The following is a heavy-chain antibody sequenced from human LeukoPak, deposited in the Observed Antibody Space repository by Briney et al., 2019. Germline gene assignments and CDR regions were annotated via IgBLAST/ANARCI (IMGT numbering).Heavy chain of an antibody. CDR1: GYTFTSYA. D-gene: IGHD3-3*01. V-gene: IGHV7-4-1*02. CDR3: AREGGYDFWSGHRRFDP. J-gene: IGHJ5*02. CDR2: INTNTGNP. Sequence: ASVKVSCKASGYTFTSYAMNWVRQAPGQGLEWMGWINTNTGNPTYAQGFTGRFVFSLDTSVSTAYLQISSLKAEDTAVYYCAREGGYDFWSGHRRFDPWGQGTLVTVSS.